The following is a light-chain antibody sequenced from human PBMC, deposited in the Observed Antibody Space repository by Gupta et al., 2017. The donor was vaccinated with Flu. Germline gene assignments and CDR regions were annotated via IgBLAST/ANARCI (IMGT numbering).Light chain of an antibody. CDR3: QQYYSTPYT. CDR1: QDLFHGSNMKDY. J-gene: IGKJ2*01. Sequence: DIVXXQSPDXLAVSLXERATINCKSSQDLFHGSNMKDYLAWYQLRPGQSPTLLIYWAATRESGVPDRFSGSGSGTDFTLTISSLQAEDVAVYYCQQYYSTPYTFGQGTKLEIK. V-gene: IGKV4-1*01. CDR2: WAA.